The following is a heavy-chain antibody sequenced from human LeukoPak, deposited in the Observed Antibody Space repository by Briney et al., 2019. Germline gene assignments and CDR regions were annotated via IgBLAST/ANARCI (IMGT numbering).Heavy chain of an antibody. J-gene: IGHJ4*02. CDR3: ASNGSSSSMDY. Sequence: GGSLRLSCVASGFTFSSYGMHWVRQAPGKGLEWVALVSYDGSNDYYADSVKGRFTISRDDSKNTLYLQMNSLRSDDTAVYYCASNGSSSSMDYWGQGTLVTVSS. V-gene: IGHV3-30*03. CDR1: GFTFSSYG. D-gene: IGHD6-6*01. CDR2: VSYDGSND.